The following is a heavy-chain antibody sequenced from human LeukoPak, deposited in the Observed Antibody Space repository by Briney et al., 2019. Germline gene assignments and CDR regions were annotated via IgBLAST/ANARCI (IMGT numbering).Heavy chain of an antibody. J-gene: IGHJ4*02. Sequence: GGSLRLSCAASGVTFITYWMTWVRQAPGKGLEWVANIKEDGSEKYYVDSVKGRFTISRDNAKNSLYLQMNSLRAEDTAVYYCASVGLGLVLDNWGQGTLVTVSS. V-gene: IGHV3-7*01. D-gene: IGHD6-19*01. CDR3: ASVGLGLVLDN. CDR2: IKEDGSEK. CDR1: GVTFITYW.